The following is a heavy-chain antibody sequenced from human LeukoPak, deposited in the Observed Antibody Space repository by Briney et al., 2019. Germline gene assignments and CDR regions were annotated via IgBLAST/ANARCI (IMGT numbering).Heavy chain of an antibody. CDR1: EFTFSSYS. V-gene: IGHV3-48*04. J-gene: IGHJ5*02. CDR2: ISSTASSI. D-gene: IGHD4-23*01. Sequence: PGGSLRLSCAASEFTFSSYSMSWVRQAPGKGLEWVSYISSTASSIYYADSVKGRFTIYRDNAKNSLYLQMNSLRAEDTAVYYCAGDVTYHGGDWFDPWGQGTLVTVSS. CDR3: AGDVTYHGGDWFDP.